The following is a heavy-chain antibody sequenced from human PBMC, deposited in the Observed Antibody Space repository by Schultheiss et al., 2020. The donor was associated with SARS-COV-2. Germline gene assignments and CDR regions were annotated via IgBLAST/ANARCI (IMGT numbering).Heavy chain of an antibody. Sequence: SETLSLTCAVYGGSFSGYYWSWIRQPPGKGLEWIGSIYHSGSTYYNPSLKSRVTISVDTSKNQFSLKLSSVTAADTAVYYCARYCSGGSCFYYWGQGTLVTVSS. CDR3: ARYCSGGSCFYY. CDR1: GGSFSGYY. J-gene: IGHJ4*02. V-gene: IGHV4-34*01. CDR2: IYHSGST. D-gene: IGHD2-15*01.